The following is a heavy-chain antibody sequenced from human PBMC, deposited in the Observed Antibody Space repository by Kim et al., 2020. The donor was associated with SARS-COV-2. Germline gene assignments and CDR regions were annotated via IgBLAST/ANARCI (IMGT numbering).Heavy chain of an antibody. CDR2: IWYDGSHK. CDR3: ARSAGIMPDF. V-gene: IGHV3-33*01. Sequence: GGSLRLSCAASGFTFSDYGMHWVRQAPGKGLEWVAVIWYDGSHKYYGESVRGRFAISRDNSKNTLYLQMNGLRVEDTALYYCARSAGIMPDFWGQGVPVTVSS. CDR1: GFTFSDYG. J-gene: IGHJ4*02. D-gene: IGHD2-15*01.